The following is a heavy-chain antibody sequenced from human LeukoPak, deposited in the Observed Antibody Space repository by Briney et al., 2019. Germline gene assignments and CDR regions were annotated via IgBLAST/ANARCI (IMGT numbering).Heavy chain of an antibody. D-gene: IGHD1-26*01. CDR1: GFTFSSIA. CDR2: ISGSGGGT. V-gene: IGHV3-23*01. Sequence: GGSLRLSCAASGFTFSSIAMSWVRQAPDKGLEWVSTISGSGGGTYYADFVKGRFTISRDDSKNTLYLQMNSLRADDTAVYYCAKDLGRYRNNFFDYWGQGNLVTVSS. CDR3: AKDLGRYRNNFFDY. J-gene: IGHJ4*02.